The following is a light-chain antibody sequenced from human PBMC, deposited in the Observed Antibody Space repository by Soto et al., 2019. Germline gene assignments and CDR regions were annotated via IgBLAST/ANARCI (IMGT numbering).Light chain of an antibody. V-gene: IGLV2-14*01. CDR2: EVS. J-gene: IGLJ1*01. CDR1: SSDVGGYNY. CDR3: SSYTSSSTRV. Sequence: QSALTQPASVSGSPGQSITISCTGTSSDVGGYNYVSWYQQHPGKAPKVMIYEVSKRPSGVSNRFSCTKSGNTASLTITGLQAEDEAYYYCSSYTSSSTRVFGTGTKLTVL.